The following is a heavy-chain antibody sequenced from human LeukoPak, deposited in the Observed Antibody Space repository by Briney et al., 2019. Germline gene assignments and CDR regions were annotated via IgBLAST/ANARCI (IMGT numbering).Heavy chain of an antibody. CDR3: ARTKGSSSWYWYFDY. D-gene: IGHD6-13*01. J-gene: IGHJ4*02. Sequence: GESLKISCKGSGYNFTTYWIGWVRQMPGKGLEWMGIIYPGDSDTRYSPSFQGQVTISADKSISTAYLQWSSLKASDTAMYYCARTKGSSSWYWYFDYWGQGTLVTVSS. CDR2: IYPGDSDT. V-gene: IGHV5-51*01. CDR1: GYNFTTYW.